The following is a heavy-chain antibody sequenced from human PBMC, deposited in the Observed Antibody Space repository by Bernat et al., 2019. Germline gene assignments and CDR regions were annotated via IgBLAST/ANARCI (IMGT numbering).Heavy chain of an antibody. CDR1: GYSFTTYY. V-gene: IGHV1-2*04. Sequence: QGQLVQSGPEVKKPGASVQVSCKASGYSFTTYYLHWVRQAPGQGLEWMGRINPNSAGTNYAQKFQGWVTMTRDTSSSTAYMELSRLTSDDTAVYYCARGYYGSGRTGFDPWGQGTLVTVSS. CDR3: ARGYYGSGRTGFDP. D-gene: IGHD3-10*01. J-gene: IGHJ5*02. CDR2: INPNSAGT.